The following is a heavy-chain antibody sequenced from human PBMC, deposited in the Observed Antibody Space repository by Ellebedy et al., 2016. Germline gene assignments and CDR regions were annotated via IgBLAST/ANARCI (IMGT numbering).Heavy chain of an antibody. CDR1: GLTFSSYA. CDR3: ARGVNYGFDY. J-gene: IGHJ4*02. V-gene: IGHV3-48*01. CDR2: IRSSGETT. Sequence: GGSLRLSXVASGLTFSSYAMNWVRQAPGQGLEWISHIRSSGETTYYADSVRDRFTMSRDNAKNSLYLQMNSLGGEDTAVYYCARGVNYGFDYWGQGALVTVSS. D-gene: IGHD3-16*01.